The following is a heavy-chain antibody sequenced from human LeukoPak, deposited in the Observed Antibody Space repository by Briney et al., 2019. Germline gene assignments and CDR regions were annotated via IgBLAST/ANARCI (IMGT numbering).Heavy chain of an antibody. CDR3: AKSGLNRFDY. Sequence: GGSLRLSCAASGFTFSSYSMNWVRQAPGKGLEWVSSFSGSGGNTYYAYSVMGRFTISRDNSKNTLYLQLNSLRAEDTAVYYCAKSGLNRFDYWGQGTLVTVSS. V-gene: IGHV3-23*01. CDR2: FSGSGGNT. D-gene: IGHD2-15*01. J-gene: IGHJ4*02. CDR1: GFTFSSYS.